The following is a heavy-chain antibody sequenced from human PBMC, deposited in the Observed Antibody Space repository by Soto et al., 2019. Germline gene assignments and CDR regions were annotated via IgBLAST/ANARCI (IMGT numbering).Heavy chain of an antibody. D-gene: IGHD3-3*01. Sequence: GGSLRLSCAASGFTFSSYSMNWVRQAPGKGLEWVSSISSSSSYIYYADSVKGRFTISRDNAKNSLYLQMNSLRAEDTAVYYCARDLGYDFWSGYPGSYDYWGQGTLVTVSS. J-gene: IGHJ4*02. CDR3: ARDLGYDFWSGYPGSYDY. CDR1: GFTFSSYS. CDR2: ISSSSSYI. V-gene: IGHV3-21*01.